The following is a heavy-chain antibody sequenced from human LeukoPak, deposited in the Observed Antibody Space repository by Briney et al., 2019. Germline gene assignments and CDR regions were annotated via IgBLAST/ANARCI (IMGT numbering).Heavy chain of an antibody. V-gene: IGHV1-18*01. Sequence: ASVRVSCKTSGYTFTNYDIYWVRQAPGQGLECMGWISGYTGDTKYAQILQGRFTVTTDTSTSTAYMELRSLTYDDTAVYYCAKVGATSYYYYYMDVWGKGTTVTISS. CDR2: ISGYTGDT. D-gene: IGHD1-26*01. CDR3: AKVGATSYYYYYMDV. CDR1: GYTFTNYD. J-gene: IGHJ6*03.